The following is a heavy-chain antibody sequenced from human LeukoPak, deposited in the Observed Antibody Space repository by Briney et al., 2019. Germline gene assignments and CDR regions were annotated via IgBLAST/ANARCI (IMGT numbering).Heavy chain of an antibody. J-gene: IGHJ6*02. CDR3: ARGNDDFWSGYYYPDKRYYYYYGMDV. CDR1: GGSFSGYY. Sequence: PSETLSLTCAVHGGSFSGYYWSWIRQPPGKGLEWIGEINHSGSTNYNPSLKSRVTISVDTSKNQFSLKLSSVTAADTAVYYCARGNDDFWSGYYYPDKRYYYYYGMDVWGQGTTVTVSS. D-gene: IGHD3-3*01. V-gene: IGHV4-34*01. CDR2: INHSGST.